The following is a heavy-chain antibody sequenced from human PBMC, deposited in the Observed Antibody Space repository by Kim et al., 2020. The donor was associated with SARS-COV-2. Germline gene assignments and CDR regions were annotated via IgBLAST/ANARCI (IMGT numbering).Heavy chain of an antibody. V-gene: IGHV4-4*02. CDR2: IYHSGST. CDR1: GGSISSSNW. CDR3: ARGRFGFRGIVGARRRWFDP. D-gene: IGHD1-26*01. J-gene: IGHJ5*02. Sequence: SETLSLTCAVSGGSISSSNWWSWVRQPPGKGLEWIGEIYHSGSTNYNPSLKSRVTISVDKSKNQFSLKLSSVTAADTAVYYCARGRFGFRGIVGARRRWFDPWGQGTLVTVSS.